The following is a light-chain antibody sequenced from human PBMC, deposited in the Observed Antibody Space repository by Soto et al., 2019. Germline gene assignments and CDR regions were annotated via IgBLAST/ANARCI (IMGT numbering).Light chain of an antibody. J-gene: IGLJ2*01. V-gene: IGLV2-14*01. Sequence: QSALTQPASVSGSPGQSITISCTGTSSDVGGYNYVSWYQQHPGKAPKLMIYEVSNRPSGVSNRFSGSKSANTASLTISGLQAEDEAVYFCSSYTSSSTRVFGGGTKLTVL. CDR2: EVS. CDR1: SSDVGGYNY. CDR3: SSYTSSSTRV.